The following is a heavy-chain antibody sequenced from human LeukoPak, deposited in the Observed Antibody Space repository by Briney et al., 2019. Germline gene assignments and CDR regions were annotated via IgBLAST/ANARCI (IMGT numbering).Heavy chain of an antibody. CDR1: GGTFISYA. V-gene: IGHV1-69*13. J-gene: IGHJ6*02. D-gene: IGHD4-11*01. Sequence: SVKVSCKASGGTFISYAISWVRQAPGQGLEWMGGIIPIFGTANYAQKFQGRVTITADESTSTAYMELSSLRSEDTAVYYCARIDDYSPNYYYYGMDVWGQGTTVTVSS. CDR3: ARIDDYSPNYYYYGMDV. CDR2: IIPIFGTA.